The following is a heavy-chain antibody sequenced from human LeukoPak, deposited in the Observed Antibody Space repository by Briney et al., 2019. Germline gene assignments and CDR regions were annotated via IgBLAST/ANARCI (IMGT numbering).Heavy chain of an antibody. CDR1: GYTFTSYT. Sequence: ASVKVSCKASGYTFTSYTMHWVRQAPGQRLEWMGWINAGNGNTKYSQKFQGRVTITRDTSASTAYMELSSLRPEDTAVYYCARSRSSSYPTNWFDPWGQGTLVTVSS. V-gene: IGHV1-3*01. CDR3: ARSRSSSYPTNWFDP. D-gene: IGHD6-13*01. J-gene: IGHJ5*02. CDR2: INAGNGNT.